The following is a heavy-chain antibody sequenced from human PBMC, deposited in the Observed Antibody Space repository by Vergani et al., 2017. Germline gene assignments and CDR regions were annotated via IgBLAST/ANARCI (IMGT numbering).Heavy chain of an antibody. CDR3: AKDIALGG. D-gene: IGHD6-13*01. V-gene: IGHV3-23*03. CDR2: IYSGGSST. CDR1: GFTFSSYA. J-gene: IGHJ4*02. Sequence: EVQLSESGGGLVQPGGSLRLSCAASGFTFSSYAMSWVRQAPGKGLEWVSVIYSGGSSTYYADSVKGRFTISRDNSKNTLYLQMNSLRAEDTAVYYCAKDIALGGWGQGTLVTVSS.